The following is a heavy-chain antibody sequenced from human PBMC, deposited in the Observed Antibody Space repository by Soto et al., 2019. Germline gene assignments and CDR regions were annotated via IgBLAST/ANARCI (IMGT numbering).Heavy chain of an antibody. V-gene: IGHV3-30-3*01. CDR3: ARGTQAYSNYAPADY. D-gene: IGHD4-4*01. CDR1: GFTFSSYA. Sequence: QVQLVESGGGVVQPGRSLRLSCAASGFTFSSYAMHWVRQAPGKGLEWVAVISYDGSNKYYADSVKGRFTISRDSSKNTLYLQMNSLRAENTAVYYCARGTQAYSNYAPADYWGQGTLVTVSS. CDR2: ISYDGSNK. J-gene: IGHJ4*02.